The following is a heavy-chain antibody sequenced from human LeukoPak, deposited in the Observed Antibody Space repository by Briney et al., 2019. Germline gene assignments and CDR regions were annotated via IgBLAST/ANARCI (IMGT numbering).Heavy chain of an antibody. V-gene: IGHV3-21*01. D-gene: IGHD6-19*01. Sequence: PGGSLRLSCAASGFTFSSYSMNWVRQAPGKGLEWVSSISSSSSYIYYADSVKGRFTISRDNAKNSLYLQMNSLRAEDTAVYYCARVAVADRRRLTHYYYYMDVWGKGTTVTISS. CDR3: ARVAVADRRRLTHYYYYMDV. CDR1: GFTFSSYS. CDR2: ISSSSSYI. J-gene: IGHJ6*03.